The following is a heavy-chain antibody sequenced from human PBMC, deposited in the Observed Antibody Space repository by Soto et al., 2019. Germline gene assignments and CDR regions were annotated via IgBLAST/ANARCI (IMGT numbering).Heavy chain of an antibody. V-gene: IGHV4-61*01. CDR2: IYYSGST. CDR1: GGSVSSGSYY. J-gene: IGHJ6*02. CDR3: ARDFCGGDCSDDFYYYAMDV. Sequence: SETLSLTCTVSGGSVSSGSYYWSWIRQPPGKGLEWIGQIYYSGSTNYNPSLKSRVAISVDTSKNQFSLELSSVTAADTAVYYCARDFCGGDCSDDFYYYAMDVWGQGTTVTVSS. D-gene: IGHD2-21*02.